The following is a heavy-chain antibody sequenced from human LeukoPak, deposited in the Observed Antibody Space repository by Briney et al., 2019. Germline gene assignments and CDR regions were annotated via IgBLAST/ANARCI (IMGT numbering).Heavy chain of an antibody. CDR2: INTNTGNP. D-gene: IGHD1-7*01. V-gene: IGHV7-4-1*01. Sequence: ASVKVSCKASGYIFDIYALIWVRQAPGQGLELMGWINTNTGNPTYAQGFTGRFVFSLDTSVSTAYLQIGSLKAEDTAVYYCARDYTLTLGTTTYSQHWGQGTLVTVSS. CDR1: GYIFDIYA. J-gene: IGHJ1*01. CDR3: ARDYTLTLGTTTYSQH.